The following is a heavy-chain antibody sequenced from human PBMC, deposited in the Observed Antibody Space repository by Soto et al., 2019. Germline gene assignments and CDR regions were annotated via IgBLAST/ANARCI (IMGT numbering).Heavy chain of an antibody. CDR2: INPSGGST. J-gene: IGHJ4*02. CDR1: GYTFTSYY. CDR3: ARDSSKYYYDSSGYLFDY. D-gene: IGHD3-22*01. V-gene: IGHV1-46*01. Sequence: ASVKVSCKASGYTFTSYYMHWVRQAPGQGLEWMGIINPSGGSTSYAQKFQGRVTMTRDTSTSTVYMELSSLRSEDTAVYYCARDSSKYYYDSSGYLFDYRGQGTLVTVS.